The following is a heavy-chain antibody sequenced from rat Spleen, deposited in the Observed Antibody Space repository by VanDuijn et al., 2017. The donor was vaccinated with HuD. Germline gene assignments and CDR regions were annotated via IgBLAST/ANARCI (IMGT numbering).Heavy chain of an antibody. CDR2: ISSEGYNA. D-gene: IGHD4-3*01. Sequence: EVQLVESGGGLVQPGRSLKLSCAASGFTFSNYNMAWVRQAPGKGLEWVSSISSEGYNAYYPDSVRGRFTISRDNAKNTVYLQMNSLRSEDTATYYGAVAGYGYWGQGVMVTVSS. CDR3: AVAGYGY. J-gene: IGHJ2*01. CDR1: GFTFSNYN. V-gene: IGHV5-25*01.